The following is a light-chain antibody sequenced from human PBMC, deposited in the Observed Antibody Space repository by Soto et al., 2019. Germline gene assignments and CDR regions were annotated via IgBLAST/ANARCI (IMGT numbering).Light chain of an antibody. V-gene: IGKV3-20*01. CDR3: QQYGSSPWT. J-gene: IGKJ1*01. CDR1: QTIRSNY. Sequence: ETVLTQSPGTLSLSPGERATLSCRASQTIRSNYLAWYRQTAGQAPRLLIYGASNRATGIADRFSGSGSGTDFTRIISRLEPEDFALYYCQQYGSSPWTFGQGTKVEIK. CDR2: GAS.